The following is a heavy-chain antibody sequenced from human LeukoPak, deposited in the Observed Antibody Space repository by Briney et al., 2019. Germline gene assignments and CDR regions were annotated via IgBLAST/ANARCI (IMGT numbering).Heavy chain of an antibody. Sequence: PGGSLSLSCRASRFSFSDYDMNWVRQAPGKGLEWVAVISYDGSRKHYGDSVKGRFTISRDNSESTLFLQMNSLRTDDTSVYFCAKYAYNWNAPDGFDMWGQGTMVIVSS. CDR2: ISYDGSRK. D-gene: IGHD1-1*01. V-gene: IGHV3-30*18. J-gene: IGHJ3*02. CDR3: AKYAYNWNAPDGFDM. CDR1: RFSFSDYD.